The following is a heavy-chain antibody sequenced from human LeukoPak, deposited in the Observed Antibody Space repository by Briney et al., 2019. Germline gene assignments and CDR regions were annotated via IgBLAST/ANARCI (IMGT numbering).Heavy chain of an antibody. CDR1: GLTFRSYW. CDR3: MCWGTDNH. CDR2: INPGGNEI. D-gene: IGHD7-27*01. Sequence: GGSPRLSCTFSGLTFRSYWMNWVRQAPGKGLEWVANINPGGNEIRSVDSVKGRSIISRDNAKNSLDLQMSSLRVEDTAVYYCMCWGTDNHWGQGILVTVSS. J-gene: IGHJ4*02. V-gene: IGHV3-7*01.